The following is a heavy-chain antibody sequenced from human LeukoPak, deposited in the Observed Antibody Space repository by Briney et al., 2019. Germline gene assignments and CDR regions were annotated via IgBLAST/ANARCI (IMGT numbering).Heavy chain of an antibody. Sequence: PGGSLRLSCAASGFTFSRFAMSWVRQAPGKGLEWVSVIRNSGDKTYYTDSVKGRFTISRGNSKNTLWLQMNSLRAEDTAVYYCAKGNWDKLEVFDYWGQGTLVTVSS. J-gene: IGHJ4*02. CDR1: GFTFSRFA. V-gene: IGHV3-23*01. CDR2: IRNSGDKT. CDR3: AKGNWDKLEVFDY. D-gene: IGHD1/OR15-1a*01.